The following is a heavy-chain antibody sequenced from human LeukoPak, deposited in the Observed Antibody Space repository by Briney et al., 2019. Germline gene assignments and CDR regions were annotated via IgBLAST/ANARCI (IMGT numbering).Heavy chain of an antibody. CDR3: AKRRRSSSWYVGDAFDI. CDR2: ISYDGSNK. CDR1: GFTFSSYG. D-gene: IGHD6-13*01. Sequence: PGGSLRLSCAASGFTFSSYGMHWVRQAPGKGLEWVAVISYDGSNKYYADSVKGRFTISRDNSKNTLYLQMNSLRAEDTAVYYCAKRRRSSSWYVGDAFDIWGQGTMVTVSS. J-gene: IGHJ3*02. V-gene: IGHV3-30*18.